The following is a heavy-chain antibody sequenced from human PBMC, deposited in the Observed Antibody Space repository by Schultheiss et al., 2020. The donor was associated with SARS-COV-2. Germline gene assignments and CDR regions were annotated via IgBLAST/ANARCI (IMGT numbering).Heavy chain of an antibody. V-gene: IGHV4-34*01. CDR1: GGSFSGYY. Sequence: SETLSLTCAVYGGSFSGYYWSWIRQPPGKGLEWIGEINHSGSTNYNPSLKSRVTISVDTSKNQFSLKLSSVTAADTAVYYCARGPELVRFLEWLSSYFDYWGQGTLVTVSS. CDR2: INHSGST. CDR3: ARGPELVRFLEWLSSYFDY. D-gene: IGHD3-3*01. J-gene: IGHJ4*02.